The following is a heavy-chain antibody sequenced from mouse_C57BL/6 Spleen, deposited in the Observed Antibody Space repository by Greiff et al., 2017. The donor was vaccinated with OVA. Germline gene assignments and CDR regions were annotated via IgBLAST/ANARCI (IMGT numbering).Heavy chain of an antibody. CDR3: ARRGDYDGSDY. CDR2: IHPSSGST. Sequence: QVQLQQPGAELVKPGASVKLSCKASGYTFTSYWMHWVKQRPGQGLEWIGMIHPSSGSTNYNEKFKSKATLTVDKSSSTAYMQLSSLTSEDAAVYYCARRGDYDGSDYWGQGTTLTVSS. CDR1: GYTFTSYW. V-gene: IGHV1-64*01. J-gene: IGHJ2*01. D-gene: IGHD2-4*01.